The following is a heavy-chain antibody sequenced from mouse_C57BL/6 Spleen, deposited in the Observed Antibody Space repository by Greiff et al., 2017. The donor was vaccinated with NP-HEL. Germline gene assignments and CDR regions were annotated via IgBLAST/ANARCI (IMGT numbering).Heavy chain of an antibody. Sequence: VQLQQAGPELVKPGASVKISCKASGYAFSSSWMKWVKQRPGKGLEWIGRIYHPHGDTIYHEKFKGKATLTADKSSSTAYMQLSSLTSEDSAVYFCAVGELGYTFDTWGQGTTLTVSS. CDR3: AVGELGYTFDT. D-gene: IGHD4-1*01. CDR1: GYAFSSSW. CDR2: IYHPHGDT. V-gene: IGHV1-82*01. J-gene: IGHJ2*01.